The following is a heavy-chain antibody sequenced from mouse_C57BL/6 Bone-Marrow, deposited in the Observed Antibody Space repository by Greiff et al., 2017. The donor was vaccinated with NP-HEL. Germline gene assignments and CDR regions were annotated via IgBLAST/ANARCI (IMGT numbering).Heavy chain of an antibody. CDR3: ASGPGRYGYERVYYFDY. CDR2: INYDGSST. Sequence: EVKLEESEGGLVQPGSSMKLSCTASGFTFSDYYMAWVRQVPEKGLAWVANINYDGSSTYYLDSLKSRFIISRDNAKNILYLQMSSLEAEEITTYCCASGPGRYGYERVYYFDYWGQGTTLTVSS. D-gene: IGHD2-2*01. J-gene: IGHJ2*01. V-gene: IGHV5-16*01. CDR1: GFTFSDYY.